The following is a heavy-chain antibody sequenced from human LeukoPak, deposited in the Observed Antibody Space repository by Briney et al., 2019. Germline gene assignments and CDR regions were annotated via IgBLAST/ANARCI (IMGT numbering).Heavy chain of an antibody. CDR1: GGSISSGGYY. V-gene: IGHV4-31*03. CDR2: IYYSGST. D-gene: IGHD3-22*01. CDR3: ARRAALYDSSGTQYYYYYGMDV. Sequence: SETLSLTCTVSGGSISSGGYYWSWVRQHPGRGLEWIGYIYYSGSTYYNPSLKGRVTISVDTSKNQFSLKLSSVTAADTAVYYCARRAALYDSSGTQYYYYYGMDVWGQGTTVTVSS. J-gene: IGHJ6*02.